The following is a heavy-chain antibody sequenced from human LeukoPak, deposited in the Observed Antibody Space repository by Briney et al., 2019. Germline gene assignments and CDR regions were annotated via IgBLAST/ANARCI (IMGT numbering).Heavy chain of an antibody. V-gene: IGHV1-3*01. CDR3: ARDSPLSPYDY. CDR1: GYTFIRNA. CDR2: INVGNGKT. D-gene: IGHD3-16*02. Sequence: ASVKVSCKASGYTFIRNAMHWVRQAPGQRLEWMGWINVGNGKTKYSQKFQGRVTITRDTSASTAYMEVSSLRSEDTAVYYCARDSPLSPYDYWGQGTLVTVFS. J-gene: IGHJ4*02.